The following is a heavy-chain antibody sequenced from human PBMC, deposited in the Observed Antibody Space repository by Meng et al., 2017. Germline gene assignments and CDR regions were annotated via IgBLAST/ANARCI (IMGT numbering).Heavy chain of an antibody. J-gene: IGHJ6*02. D-gene: IGHD6-13*01. CDR1: DFTFDDYA. Sequence: GASLKISCAASDFTFDDYAMHWVRQAPGKGLEWVSGISLNSGSIGYADSVKGRFTISRDNAKNSLYLQMNSLRAEDMALYYCAKSRYSSSSGYYYGMDVWGQGTTVTVSS. CDR2: ISLNSGSI. V-gene: IGHV3-9*03. CDR3: AKSRYSSSSGYYYGMDV.